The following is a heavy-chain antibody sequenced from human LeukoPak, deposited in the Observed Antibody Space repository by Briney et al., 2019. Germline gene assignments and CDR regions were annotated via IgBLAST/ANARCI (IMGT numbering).Heavy chain of an antibody. CDR3: AREAGDHSGYDLFGSYACAQ. CDR2: ISYGGNNK. V-gene: IGHV3-30-3*01. J-gene: IGHJ4*02. D-gene: IGHD5-12*01. Sequence: GRSLRLSCAASGFTFSNYAMHWVRQAPGKGLEWVAVISYGGNNKYYADSVKGRFTISRDNSKNTLYLQMNSLRAEDTAVYYCAREAGDHSGYDLFGSYACAQWGQGTPVTVSS. CDR1: GFTFSNYA.